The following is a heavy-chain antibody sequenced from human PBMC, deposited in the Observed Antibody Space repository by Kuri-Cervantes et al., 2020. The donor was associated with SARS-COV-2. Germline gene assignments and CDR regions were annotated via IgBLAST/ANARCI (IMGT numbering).Heavy chain of an antibody. CDR3: ARDHRDGYNWSSFFGGMDV. Sequence: GESLKISCAASGFTFSSYAMHWVRQAPGKGLEWVAVISYDGSNKYYADSVKGRFTIPRDNSKNTPYLQMNSLRAEDTAVYYCARDHRDGYNWSSFFGGMDVWGQGTTVTVSS. CDR2: ISYDGSNK. V-gene: IGHV3-30-3*01. J-gene: IGHJ6*02. D-gene: IGHD5-24*01. CDR1: GFTFSSYA.